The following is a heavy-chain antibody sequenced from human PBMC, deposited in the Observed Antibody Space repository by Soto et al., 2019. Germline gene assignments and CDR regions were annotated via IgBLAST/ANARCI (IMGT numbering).Heavy chain of an antibody. J-gene: IGHJ4*02. Sequence: ASVKVSCKASGYTFTTFGISWVRQAPGQGLEWMGWTSTNNGDTYYAPRFQGRVTVTKDTSTRTAYMELRSLGSDDTAVYYCGREYCRGGRCYSPDYWGQGNLVTVSS. CDR1: GYTFTTFG. CDR3: GREYCRGGRCYSPDY. D-gene: IGHD2-15*01. V-gene: IGHV1-18*01. CDR2: TSTNNGDT.